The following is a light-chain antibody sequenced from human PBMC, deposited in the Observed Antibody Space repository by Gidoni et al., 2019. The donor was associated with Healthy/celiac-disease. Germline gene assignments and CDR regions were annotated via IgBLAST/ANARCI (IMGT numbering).Light chain of an antibody. Sequence: DIVMTQSPLSLPVTLEEPASISCRSSQCLLHSNGYNYLDWYLQKPGQSPQLLIYLGSNRASGVPDRFSGSGSGTDFTLKISRVEAEDVGVYYCMQDLQTPRTFGQGTKVEIK. CDR3: MQDLQTPRT. CDR1: QCLLHSNGYNY. CDR2: LGS. J-gene: IGKJ1*01. V-gene: IGKV2-28*01.